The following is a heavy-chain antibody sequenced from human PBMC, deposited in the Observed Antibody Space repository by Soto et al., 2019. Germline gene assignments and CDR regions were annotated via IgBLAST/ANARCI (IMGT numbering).Heavy chain of an antibody. CDR2: INHSGST. J-gene: IGHJ6*02. V-gene: IGHV4-34*01. D-gene: IGHD3-3*01. CDR3: ARASITIFGVVIPSRI. CDR1: GGSFSGYY. Sequence: KPSETLSLTCAVYGGSFSGYYWSWIRQPPGKGLEWIGEINHSGSTNYNPSLKSRVTISVGASKNQFSLKLSSVTAADTAVYYCARASITIFGVVIPSRIWGQGTTVTVS.